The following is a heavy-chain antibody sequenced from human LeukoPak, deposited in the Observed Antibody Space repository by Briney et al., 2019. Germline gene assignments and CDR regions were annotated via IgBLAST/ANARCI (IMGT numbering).Heavy chain of an antibody. CDR1: GGSISSYY. D-gene: IGHD4-17*01. J-gene: IGHJ4*02. V-gene: IGHV4-59*01. CDR3: ARGRGLRSPFDY. CDR2: IYYSGST. Sequence: PSETLSLTCTVSGGSISSYYWSWIRQPPGKGLEWIGYIYYSGSTNYNPSPKSRVTISVDTSKNQFSLKLSSVTAADTAVYYCARGRGLRSPFDYWGQGTLVTVSS.